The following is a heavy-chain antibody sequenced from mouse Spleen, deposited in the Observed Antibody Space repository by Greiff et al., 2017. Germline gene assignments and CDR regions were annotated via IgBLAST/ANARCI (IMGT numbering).Heavy chain of an antibody. CDR1: GFTFSSFG. D-gene: IGHD3-1*01. V-gene: IGHV5-17*02. Sequence: EVKLQESGGGLVQPGGSRKLSCAASGFTFSSFGMHWVRQAPEKGLEWVAYISSGSSTIYYADTVKGRFTISRDNPKNTLFLQMTSLRSEDTAMYYCARSSSSGYCYAMDYWGQGTSVTVSS. CDR2: ISSGSSTI. J-gene: IGHJ4*01. CDR3: ARSSSSGYCYAMDY.